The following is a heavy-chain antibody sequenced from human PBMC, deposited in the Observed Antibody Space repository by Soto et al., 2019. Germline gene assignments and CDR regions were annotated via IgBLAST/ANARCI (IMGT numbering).Heavy chain of an antibody. CDR3: ASRGSPYSSGPAFDY. Sequence: PSETLSLTCTVSGGSISSGDYYWSWIRQPPGKGLEWIGYIYYSGSTYYNPSLKSRVTISVDTSKNQFSLKLSSVTAADTAVYYCASRGSPYSSGPAFDYWGQGTLVTVSS. V-gene: IGHV4-30-4*01. CDR1: GGSISSGDYY. CDR2: IYYSGST. J-gene: IGHJ4*02. D-gene: IGHD6-19*01.